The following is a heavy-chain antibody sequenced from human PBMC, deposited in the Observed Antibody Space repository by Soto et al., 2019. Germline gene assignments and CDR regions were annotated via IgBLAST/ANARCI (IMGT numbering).Heavy chain of an antibody. CDR1: GYTFTSYA. Sequence: QVQLVQSGAEVKKPGASVKVSCKASGYTFTSYAMHWVRQAPGQRLEWMRWINAGNGNTKYSQKFQGRVTITRGTSASTADMELSSLRSEDTAVYYCASSYSNYALIDYYYYGMDVWGQGTTVTVSS. D-gene: IGHD4-4*01. CDR2: INAGNGNT. CDR3: ASSYSNYALIDYYYYGMDV. V-gene: IGHV1-3*01. J-gene: IGHJ6*02.